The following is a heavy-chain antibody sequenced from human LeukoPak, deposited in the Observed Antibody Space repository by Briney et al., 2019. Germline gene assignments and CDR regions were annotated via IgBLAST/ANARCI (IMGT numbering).Heavy chain of an antibody. CDR1: GGSISSSSYY. V-gene: IGHV4-39*07. D-gene: IGHD1-26*01. CDR3: ARRPLHYSGSLGYYFDY. J-gene: IGHJ4*02. CDR2: IYYSGST. Sequence: SQTLSLTCTVSGGSISSSSYYWGWIRQPPGKGLEWIGSIYYSGSTYYNPSLKSRVTISVDTSKNQFSLKLSSVTAADTAVYYCARRPLHYSGSLGYYFDYWGQGTLVTVSS.